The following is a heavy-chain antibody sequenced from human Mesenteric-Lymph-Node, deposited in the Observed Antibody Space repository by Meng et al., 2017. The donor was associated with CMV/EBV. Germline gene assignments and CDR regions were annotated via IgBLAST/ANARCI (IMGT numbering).Heavy chain of an antibody. CDR3: ARAHYDFWIPYYFDY. Sequence: SGYIFTNYAMHWVRQDPGQRLEWLGWINDGDGNTKYSQNFQDRVTITRDASASTAYMELASLTSEDTAVYYCARAHYDFWIPYYFDYWGQGTLVTVSS. CDR2: INDGDGNT. J-gene: IGHJ4*02. V-gene: IGHV1-3*01. D-gene: IGHD3-3*01. CDR1: GYIFTNYA.